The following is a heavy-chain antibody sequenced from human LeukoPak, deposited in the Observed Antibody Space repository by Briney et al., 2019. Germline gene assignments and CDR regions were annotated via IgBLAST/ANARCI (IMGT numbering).Heavy chain of an antibody. CDR2: ISGSGGST. D-gene: IGHD6-6*01. CDR3: AKVPLAARPDYYYYYMDV. J-gene: IGHJ6*03. CDR1: GFTFSSYA. Sequence: GGSLRLSCAASGFTFSSYAMSWVRQAPGKGLKWVSAISGSGGSTYYADSVKGRFTISRDNSKNTLYLQMNSLRAEDTAVYYCAKVPLAARPDYYYYYMDVWGKGTTVTVSS. V-gene: IGHV3-23*01.